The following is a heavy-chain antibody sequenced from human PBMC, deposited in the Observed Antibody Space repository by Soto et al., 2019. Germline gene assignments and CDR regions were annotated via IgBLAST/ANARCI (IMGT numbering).Heavy chain of an antibody. Sequence: GGSLRLSCAASGFTFSSYWMHWVRQAPGKGLVWVSRINSDGSSTSYADSVKGRFTISRDNAKNTLYLQMNSLRAEDTAVYYCAREYYSNYGPQDYYYYGMDVWGQGTTVTVSS. CDR2: INSDGSST. J-gene: IGHJ6*02. CDR1: GFTFSSYW. CDR3: AREYYSNYGPQDYYYYGMDV. V-gene: IGHV3-74*01. D-gene: IGHD4-4*01.